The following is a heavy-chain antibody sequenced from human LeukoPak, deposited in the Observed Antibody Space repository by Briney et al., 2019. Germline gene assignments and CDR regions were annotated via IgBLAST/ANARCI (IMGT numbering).Heavy chain of an antibody. Sequence: GGSLRLSCAASGFTFSGFAMTWVRQAPGKGLEWVSAVRGSGDSTYYADSVKGRFTISRDNSKNTLSLQMNSLRAEDTAVYYCARDYDFDDYWGQGTLVTVSS. D-gene: IGHD3-3*01. J-gene: IGHJ4*02. CDR2: VRGSGDST. V-gene: IGHV3-23*01. CDR3: ARDYDFDDY. CDR1: GFTFSGFA.